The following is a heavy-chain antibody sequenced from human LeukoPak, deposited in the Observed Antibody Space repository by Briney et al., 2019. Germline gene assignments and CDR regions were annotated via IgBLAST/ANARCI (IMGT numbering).Heavy chain of an antibody. D-gene: IGHD1-14*01. CDR2: IIPIFGTA. CDR3: ARYNPEAGDAFDI. J-gene: IGHJ3*02. CDR1: GGTFSSYA. Sequence: SVKVSCKASGGTFSSYAISWVRQAPGQGLEWMGGIIPIFGTANYAQKFQGRVTITADESTSTAYMELSSLRSENTAVYYCARYNPEAGDAFDIWGQGTMVTVSS. V-gene: IGHV1-69*13.